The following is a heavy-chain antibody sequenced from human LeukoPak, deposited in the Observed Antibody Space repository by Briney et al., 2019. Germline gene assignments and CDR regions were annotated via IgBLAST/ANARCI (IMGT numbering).Heavy chain of an antibody. Sequence: GGSLRLSCAASGFTFSSYSMNWVRQAPGKGLEWVSSISSSSSYIYYADSVKGRFTISRDNAKNSLYLQMNSLRAEDTAVYYCARDLDDYYGSGSRPIDIWGQGTMVTVSS. CDR2: ISSSSSYI. CDR1: GFTFSSYS. CDR3: ARDLDDYYGSGSRPIDI. D-gene: IGHD3-10*01. V-gene: IGHV3-21*04. J-gene: IGHJ3*02.